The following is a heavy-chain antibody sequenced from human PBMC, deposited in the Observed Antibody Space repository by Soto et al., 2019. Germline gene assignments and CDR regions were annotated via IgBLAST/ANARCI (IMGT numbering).Heavy chain of an antibody. CDR2: ISYDGSNK. V-gene: IGHV3-30-3*01. J-gene: IGHJ6*02. CDR3: LGVQSSTRLHGGDV. CDR1: GFTFSSYA. Sequence: GGSLRLSCAASGFTFSSYAMHWVRQAPGKGLEWVAVISYDGSNKYYADSVKGRFTISRDNSKNTLYLQMNSLRAEDTAVYYSLGVQSSTRLHGGDVWGQGTTVTVSS. D-gene: IGHD2-2*01.